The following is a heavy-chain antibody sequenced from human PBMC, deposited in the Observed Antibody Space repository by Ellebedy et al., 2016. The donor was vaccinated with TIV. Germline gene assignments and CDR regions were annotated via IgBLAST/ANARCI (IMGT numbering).Heavy chain of an antibody. V-gene: IGHV4-38-2*02. J-gene: IGHJ6*02. CDR2: IYHSGST. D-gene: IGHD3-22*01. CDR3: ARDDSSCYYKTYYYGMDV. Sequence: SETLSLTCTVSGYSISSGYYWGWIRQPPGKGLEWIGSIYHSGSTYYNPSLKSRVTISVDTSKNQFSLKLSSVTAADTAVYYCARDDSSCYYKTYYYGMDVWGQGTTVTVSS. CDR1: GYSISSGYY.